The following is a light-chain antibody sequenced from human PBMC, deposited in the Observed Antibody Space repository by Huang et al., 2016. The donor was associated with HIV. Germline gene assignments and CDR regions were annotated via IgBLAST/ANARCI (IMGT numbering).Light chain of an antibody. CDR3: QQYYLLPYT. CDR1: QDITTY. J-gene: IGKJ2*01. Sequence: DIQMTQSPSSLSASVGDRVTITGRASQDITTYLAWFQLRPGPSPRSLISSASTLHTGVPSRFSGGGSWTQFTLTISILQPADFSTFYYQQYYLLPYTFGQGTKVEI. V-gene: IGKV1-16*01. CDR2: SAS.